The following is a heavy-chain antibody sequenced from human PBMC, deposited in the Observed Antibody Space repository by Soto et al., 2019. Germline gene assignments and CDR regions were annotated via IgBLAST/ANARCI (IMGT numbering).Heavy chain of an antibody. Sequence: EVQLLESGGGLVPPGGSLRLSCAASGFSLSNVALSWVRQAPGKGLEWVSVISANGGRATYADSVKGRFTISRDNSKNELCLEMSSLRADDTATYYCAKDRVALAGMGFFDSWGQGNLVIVSS. D-gene: IGHD6-19*01. V-gene: IGHV3-23*01. CDR2: ISANGGRA. CDR3: AKDRVALAGMGFFDS. J-gene: IGHJ4*02. CDR1: GFSLSNVA.